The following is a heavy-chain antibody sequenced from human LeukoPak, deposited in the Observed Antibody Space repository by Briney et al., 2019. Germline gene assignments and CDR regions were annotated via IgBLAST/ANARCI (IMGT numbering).Heavy chain of an antibody. J-gene: IGHJ4*02. CDR3: AYLYGSGSYSSPVFDY. Sequence: SVKVSCKASGGTFSSYAISWVRQAPGQGLEWMGGIIPIFGTANYAQKFQGRVTITADESTSTAYMELSSLRSEDTVVYYCAYLYGSGSYSSPVFDYWGQGTLVTVSS. V-gene: IGHV1-69*13. CDR2: IIPIFGTA. D-gene: IGHD3-10*01. CDR1: GGTFSSYA.